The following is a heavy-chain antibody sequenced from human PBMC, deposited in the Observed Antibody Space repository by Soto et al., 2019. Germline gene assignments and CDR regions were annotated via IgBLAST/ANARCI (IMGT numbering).Heavy chain of an antibody. J-gene: IGHJ4*02. V-gene: IGHV4-30-4*01. D-gene: IGHD3-10*01. CDR1: GGSISSGDYY. CDR2: IYYSGST. CDR3: ARSLGSRFGEFLAGY. Sequence: SETLSLTCTVSGGSISSGDYYWSWIRQPPGKGLEWIGYIYYSGSTYYNPSLKSRVTISVDTSKNQFSLKLSSVTAADTAVYYCARSLGSRFGEFLAGYWGQGTLVTVSS.